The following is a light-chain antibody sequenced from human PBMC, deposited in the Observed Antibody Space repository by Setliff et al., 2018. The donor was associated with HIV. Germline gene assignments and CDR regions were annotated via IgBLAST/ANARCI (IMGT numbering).Light chain of an antibody. CDR2: DVS. V-gene: IGLV2-14*03. Sequence: SVLTQPASVSGSPGQSTTISCTGSSSDVGGYNYVSWYQQHPGKAPKLMIYDVSQRPSGVSNRFSGSKSGNTASLTISGLQTEDEADYYCSSYSINNLYVFATGTKVTVL. CDR1: SSDVGGYNY. J-gene: IGLJ1*01. CDR3: SSYSINNLYV.